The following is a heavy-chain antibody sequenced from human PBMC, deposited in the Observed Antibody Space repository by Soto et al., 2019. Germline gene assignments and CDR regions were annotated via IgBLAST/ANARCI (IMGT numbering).Heavy chain of an antibody. CDR1: GFSFSSHA. Sequence: PGRPLRLPCASSGFSFSSHAMNLVSQAPGKGLEWVSDISGSGGSTYYADSVKGRFTISRDNSKNTLYLQMNSLRAEDTAVYYCAKLCSSGPLRDAFDIWGQGTMVTVSS. CDR3: AKLCSSGPLRDAFDI. D-gene: IGHD3-22*01. V-gene: IGHV3-23*01. CDR2: ISGSGGST. J-gene: IGHJ3*02.